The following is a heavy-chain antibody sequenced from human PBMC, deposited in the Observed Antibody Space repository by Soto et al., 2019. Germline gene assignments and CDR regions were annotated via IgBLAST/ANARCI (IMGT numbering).Heavy chain of an antibody. V-gene: IGHV1-3*01. CDR3: ARGKGIAVAGHPYRSLPLLV. J-gene: IGHJ4*02. CDR2: INAGNGNT. D-gene: IGHD6-19*01. CDR1: GYTFTTYA. Sequence: GASVKVSCKASGYTFTTYAMHWVRQAPGQRLEWMGWINAGNGNTKYSQKFQGRVTITRDTSASTVYMELSSLRSEDTAVYYCARGKGIAVAGHPYRSLPLLVWGQGTLVTVSS.